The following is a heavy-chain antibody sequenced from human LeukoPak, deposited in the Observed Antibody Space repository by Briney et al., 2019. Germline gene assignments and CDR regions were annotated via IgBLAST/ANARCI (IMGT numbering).Heavy chain of an antibody. J-gene: IGHJ4*02. V-gene: IGHV4-30-4*01. CDR2: IYYSGST. CDR1: GGSISSGDYY. CDR3: AREAPSTGFDY. Sequence: PSETLSLTCTVSGGSISSGDYYWSRIRQPPGKGLEWIGYIYYSGSTYYNPSLKSRVTISVDTSKNQFSLKLSSVTAADTAVYYCAREAPSTGFDYWGQGTLVTVSS. D-gene: IGHD4-17*01.